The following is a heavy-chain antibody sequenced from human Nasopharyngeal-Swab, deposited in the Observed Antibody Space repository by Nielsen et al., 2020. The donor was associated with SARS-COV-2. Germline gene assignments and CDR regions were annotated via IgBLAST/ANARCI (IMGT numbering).Heavy chain of an antibody. V-gene: IGHV3-7*01. CDR2: IKQDGSEK. CDR3: ARELAVAGTLGLFDY. Sequence: GESLKISCAASGSIFSSYWMSWVRQAPGKGLEWVANIKQDGSEKYYVDSVKGRFTISRDNAKNSLYLQMNSLRAEDTAVYYCARELAVAGTLGLFDYWGQGTLVTVSS. D-gene: IGHD6-19*01. J-gene: IGHJ4*02. CDR1: GSIFSSYW.